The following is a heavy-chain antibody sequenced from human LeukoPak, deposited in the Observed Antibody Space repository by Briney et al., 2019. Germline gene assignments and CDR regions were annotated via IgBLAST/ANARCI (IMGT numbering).Heavy chain of an antibody. V-gene: IGHV1-2*02. Sequence: ASVKVSCKASGYNFTGNYMHWVRQAAGQGLEWMGWINPNSGGTNYAQKFQGRVTMTRDTSISTAYMELSRLRSDDTAVYYCARCRDGDYFDYWGQGTLVTVSS. D-gene: IGHD5-24*01. CDR3: ARCRDGDYFDY. J-gene: IGHJ4*02. CDR1: GYNFTGNY. CDR2: INPNSGGT.